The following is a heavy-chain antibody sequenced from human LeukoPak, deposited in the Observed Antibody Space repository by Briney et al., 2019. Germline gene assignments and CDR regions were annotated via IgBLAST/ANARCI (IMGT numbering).Heavy chain of an antibody. CDR3: ARRALTGSFSWFVY. Sequence: GGSLRLSCAASGFTFSDYYMSWIRQAPGKGLEWVSYISSSGSTIYYADSVKGRFTISRDNAKNSLYLQMNSLRAEDTAVYYCARRALTGSFSWFVYWGQGTLVTVSS. J-gene: IGHJ4*02. CDR2: ISSSGSTI. CDR1: GFTFSDYY. D-gene: IGHD3-9*01. V-gene: IGHV3-11*01.